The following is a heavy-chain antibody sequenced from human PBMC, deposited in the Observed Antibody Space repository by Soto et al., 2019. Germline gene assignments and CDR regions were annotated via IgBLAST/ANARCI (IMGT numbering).Heavy chain of an antibody. CDR2: IIPIFGTA. D-gene: IGHD3-22*01. V-gene: IGHV1-69*06. CDR3: ARADDSSGYRYDY. J-gene: IGHJ4*01. CDR1: GGTFSSYA. Sequence: GASVKVSCKASGGTFSSYAISWVRQAPGQGLEWMGGIIPIFGTANYAQKFQGRVTITADKSTSTAYMELSSLRSEDTAVYYCARADDSSGYRYDYWGQGTLVTVSS.